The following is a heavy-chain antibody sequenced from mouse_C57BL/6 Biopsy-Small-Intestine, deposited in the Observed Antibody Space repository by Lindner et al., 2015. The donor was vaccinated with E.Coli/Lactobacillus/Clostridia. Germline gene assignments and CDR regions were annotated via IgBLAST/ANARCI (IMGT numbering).Heavy chain of an antibody. CDR1: EAPQHLG. CDR2: IIPIFATT. Sequence: SVKVSARLLEAPQHLGVSWVRQAPGQGLEWMGAIIPIFATTNYAQKFQGRVTITADESTNTAYMQLSSLRSEDTAVYYCARGGGQKGPFDFWGQGTLVIVSS. CDR3: ARGGGQKGPFDF. J-gene: IGHJ4*01. V-gene: IGHV1-69*02.